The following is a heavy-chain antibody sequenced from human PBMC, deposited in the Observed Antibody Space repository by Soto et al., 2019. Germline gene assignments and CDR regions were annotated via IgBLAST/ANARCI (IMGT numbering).Heavy chain of an antibody. J-gene: IGHJ4*02. D-gene: IGHD4-17*01. CDR2: IYYSRST. CDR3: ARDQDYGVDY. Sequence: SETLSLTCTVSGGSISSYNWSWIRQPPGKGLEWIGYIYYSRSTNYNPSLKSRVTISVDTPKNQFSLKLSSVTAADTAVYYCARDQDYGVDYWGQGTLVTVS. CDR1: GGSISSYN. V-gene: IGHV4-59*01.